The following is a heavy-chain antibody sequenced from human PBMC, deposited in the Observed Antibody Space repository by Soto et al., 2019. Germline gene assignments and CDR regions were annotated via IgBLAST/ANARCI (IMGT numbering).Heavy chain of an antibody. CDR1: GFIFSNYA. Sequence: EVQLLESGGGLIQPGGSLRLSCAVSGFIFSNYAMSWVRQAPGKGLEWVSAISGSGGNTYYADSVRGRFTISRDNPKNALYLQMNNLRAEDTAVYYCAKEHRVITSGDAFDIWGQGIMVTVSS. J-gene: IGHJ3*02. V-gene: IGHV3-23*01. CDR2: ISGSGGNT. CDR3: AKEHRVITSGDAFDI. D-gene: IGHD3-3*01.